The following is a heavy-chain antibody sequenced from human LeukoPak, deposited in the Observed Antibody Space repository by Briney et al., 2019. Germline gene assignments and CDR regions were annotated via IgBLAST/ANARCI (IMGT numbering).Heavy chain of an antibody. D-gene: IGHD6-13*01. CDR1: GFTFSSYG. Sequence: PGGSLRLSCAASGFTFSSYGMHWVRQAPGKGLEWVAVIWYDGSNKYYADSVKGRFTISRDNSKNTLYLQMNSLRAEDTAVYYCAKVGSAAGRAFDIWGQGTMVTVSS. J-gene: IGHJ3*02. CDR3: AKVGSAAGRAFDI. CDR2: IWYDGSNK. V-gene: IGHV3-30*02.